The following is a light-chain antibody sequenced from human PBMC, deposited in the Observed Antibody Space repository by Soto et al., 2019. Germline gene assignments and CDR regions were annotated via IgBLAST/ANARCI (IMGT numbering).Light chain of an antibody. CDR2: GAS. Sequence: IVLTQSPVTMSLLTGERAPLSCRASQSVSSNLAWYQQKPGQAPRLLIYGASTRATGIPARFSGSGSGTDFTLTIGSLEPEDFAIYYCQQRSNWPITFGQGTRLEI. V-gene: IGKV3-11*01. J-gene: IGKJ5*01. CDR1: QSVSSN. CDR3: QQRSNWPIT.